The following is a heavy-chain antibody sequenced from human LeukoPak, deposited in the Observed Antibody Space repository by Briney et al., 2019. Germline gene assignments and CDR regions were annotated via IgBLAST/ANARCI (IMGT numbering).Heavy chain of an antibody. CDR1: GFTFYDNA. CDR3: AKDRTETGREAVDI. Sequence: GGSLRFSCAASGFTFYDNAMRWVAQGPGKGLKGGSGTSWNSGSIDYADSVKGRFTISTANAKNSLYLQRISPRAQAMPLYSCAKDRTETGREAVDI. CDR2: TSWNSGSI. J-gene: IGHJ3*02. D-gene: IGHD7-27*01. V-gene: IGHV3-9*03.